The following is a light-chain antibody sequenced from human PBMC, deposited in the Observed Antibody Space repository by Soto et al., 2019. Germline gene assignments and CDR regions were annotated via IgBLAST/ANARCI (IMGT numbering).Light chain of an antibody. V-gene: IGLV1-44*01. J-gene: IGLJ7*01. CDR2: SNN. Sequence: QSVLTQPPSASGTPGQRVTISCSGTRSNVGSNNVNWYQQLPGTAPKLLIYSNNRRPSGVPGRFSGSKSGTSASLAISGLQSEDEADYYCATWDDSLNGAVFGGGTQLTVL. CDR1: RSNVGSNN. CDR3: ATWDDSLNGAV.